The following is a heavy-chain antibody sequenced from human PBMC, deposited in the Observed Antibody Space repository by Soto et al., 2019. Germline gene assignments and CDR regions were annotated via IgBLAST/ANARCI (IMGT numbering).Heavy chain of an antibody. CDR1: GGTFSTYA. CDR3: ARPKGSYSSGYYYFDY. Sequence: SVKVSCKTSGGTFSTYAIYWVRQAPGQGLEWMGAIIPLLGTADYAQKFQGRVTITADESTSTASMELSSLRSEDTAVYYCARPKGSYSSGYYYFDYWGQGTLVTVSS. V-gene: IGHV1-69*13. CDR2: IIPLLGTA. J-gene: IGHJ4*02. D-gene: IGHD6-19*01.